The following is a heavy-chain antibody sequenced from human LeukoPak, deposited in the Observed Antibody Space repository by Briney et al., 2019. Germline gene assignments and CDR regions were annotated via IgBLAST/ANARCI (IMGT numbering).Heavy chain of an antibody. J-gene: IGHJ3*02. D-gene: IGHD3-3*01. V-gene: IGHV3-9*01. CDR1: GFTFDDYA. CDR3: AKGDRFLEWLYGGAFDI. CDR2: ISWNSGSI. Sequence: GGSLRLSCAASGFTFDDYAMHWVRQAPGKGLEWVSGISWNSGSIGYADSVKGRFTISRDNAKNSLYLQMNSLRAEDTAVYYCAKGDRFLEWLYGGAFDIWGQGTMVTVSS.